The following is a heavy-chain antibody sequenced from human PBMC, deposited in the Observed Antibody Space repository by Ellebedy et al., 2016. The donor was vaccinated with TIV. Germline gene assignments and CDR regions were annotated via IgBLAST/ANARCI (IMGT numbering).Heavy chain of an antibody. CDR2: ISSSSSTI. CDR3: ARDGLLWFGEFFALPLNYYYGMDV. J-gene: IGHJ6*02. CDR1: GFTFSSYS. V-gene: IGHV3-48*04. D-gene: IGHD3-10*01. Sequence: GESLKISXAASGFTFSSYSMNWVRQAPGKGLEWVSYISSSSSTIYYADSVKGRFTISRDNAKNSLYLQMNSLRAEDTAVYYCARDGLLWFGEFFALPLNYYYGMDVWGQGTTVTVSS.